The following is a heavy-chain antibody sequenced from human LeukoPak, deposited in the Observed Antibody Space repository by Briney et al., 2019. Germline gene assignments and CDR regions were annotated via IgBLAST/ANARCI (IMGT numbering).Heavy chain of an antibody. CDR3: ARDKNWNYVS. V-gene: IGHV3-48*04. D-gene: IGHD1-7*01. CDR1: GFTFSSYA. J-gene: IGHJ4*02. Sequence: PGGSLRLSCAASGFTFSSYAMSWVRQAPGKGLEWVSYIGSSGNNIYYADSVMGRFTISRDNAKNSLYLQMNSLRAEDTAVYYCARDKNWNYVSWGQGTLVTVSS. CDR2: IGSSGNNI.